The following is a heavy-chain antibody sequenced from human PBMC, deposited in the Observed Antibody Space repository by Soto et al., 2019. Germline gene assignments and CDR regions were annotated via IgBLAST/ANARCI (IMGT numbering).Heavy chain of an antibody. Sequence: GESLKISCKGSGYSFTSYWIGWVRQMPGKGLEWMGRIDPSDSYTNYSPSFQGHVTISADKSISTAYLQWSSLKASDTAMYHCARNGRLSSSSSGGFDYWGQGTLVTVSS. CDR2: IDPSDSYT. CDR3: ARNGRLSSSSSGGFDY. D-gene: IGHD6-6*01. CDR1: GYSFTSYW. J-gene: IGHJ4*02. V-gene: IGHV5-10-1*01.